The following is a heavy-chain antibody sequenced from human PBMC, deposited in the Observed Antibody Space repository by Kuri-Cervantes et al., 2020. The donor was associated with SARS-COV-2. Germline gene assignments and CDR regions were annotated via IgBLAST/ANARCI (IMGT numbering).Heavy chain of an antibody. J-gene: IGHJ6*02. CDR3: ARSRKNAYDFWTGVSDSDYFYGFDV. CDR1: EFTFSNYA. Sequence: GESLKISCAASEFTFSNYAMNWVRQAPGKGLEWLSSINSAGTTIYYADSLKGRLTVSRDNGKNSLYLQMNSLRVQDSATYFCARSRKNAYDFWTGVSDSDYFYGFDVWGQGTTVTVSS. CDR2: INSAGTTI. V-gene: IGHV3-21*01. D-gene: IGHD3-3*01.